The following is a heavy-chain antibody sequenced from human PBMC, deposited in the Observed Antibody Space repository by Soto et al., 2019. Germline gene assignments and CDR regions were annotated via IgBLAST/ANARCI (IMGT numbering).Heavy chain of an antibody. CDR2: IDPSDSYT. CDR1: GYSFTSYW. V-gene: IGHV5-10-1*01. Sequence: PGESLKISCKGSGYSFTSYWISWVRQMPGKGLEWMGRIDPSDSYTNYSPSFQGHVTISADKSISTAYLQWSSLKASDTAMYYCARRPLPYSSSSQYYYYYGMDVWGQGTTVTVS. CDR3: ARRPLPYSSSSQYYYYYGMDV. J-gene: IGHJ6*02. D-gene: IGHD6-6*01.